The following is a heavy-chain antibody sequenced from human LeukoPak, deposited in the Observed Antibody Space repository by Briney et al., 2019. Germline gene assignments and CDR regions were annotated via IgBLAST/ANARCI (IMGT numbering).Heavy chain of an antibody. CDR1: GGPISSGGNY. V-gene: IGHV4-31*03. CDR2: IYNSGNT. CDR3: ARGLRGFSFGGVHFYVDV. D-gene: IGHD5-18*01. Sequence: SSETLSLTCTVSGGPISSGGNYWTWIRQHPGKGLECIGYIYNSGNTYYNSSLKSRVTISLDTSKNQFSLNLSSVTAADTAVYYCARGLRGFSFGGVHFYVDVWGKGTTVTVSS. J-gene: IGHJ6*03.